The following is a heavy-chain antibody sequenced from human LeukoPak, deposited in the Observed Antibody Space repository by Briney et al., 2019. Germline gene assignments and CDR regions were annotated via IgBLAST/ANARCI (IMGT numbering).Heavy chain of an antibody. D-gene: IGHD2-8*01. CDR3: AEDTSCTNDASYI. CDR1: GFTLTSYT. CDR2: ISISRSTM. J-gene: IGHJ3*02. Sequence: GGSLRLSCAASGFTLTSYTMSSVREAPGEGLEWGSYISISRSTMYYADSVKGRFTISRDNAKNSVYMQIYSPRDKDTAIYEGAEDTSCTNDASYISGEGKMFTVSS. V-gene: IGHV3-48*02.